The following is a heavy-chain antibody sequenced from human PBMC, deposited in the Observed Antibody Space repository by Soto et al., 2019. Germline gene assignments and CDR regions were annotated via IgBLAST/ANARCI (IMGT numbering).Heavy chain of an antibody. CDR1: GFTFNTYG. CDR2: ISYDGSDK. D-gene: IGHD2-2*02. CDR3: AKSPNFYCSSPNCYKYYFDY. J-gene: IGHJ4*02. Sequence: GGSLRLSCAASGFTFNTYGMHWVRQAPGKGLEWVAVISYDGSDKFYADSVKGRFTISRDNSKNTLYLQMSSLRPEDTAIYYCAKSPNFYCSSPNCYKYYFDYWGQGTQVTVS. V-gene: IGHV3-30*18.